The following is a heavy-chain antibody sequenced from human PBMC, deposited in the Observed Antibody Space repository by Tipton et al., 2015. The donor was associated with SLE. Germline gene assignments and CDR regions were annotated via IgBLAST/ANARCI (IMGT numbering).Heavy chain of an antibody. CDR1: GFTFSSYA. V-gene: IGHV3-23*03. CDR3: AKGGSGYQAFDI. CDR2: IYSGGSST. J-gene: IGHJ3*02. D-gene: IGHD3-3*01. Sequence: GSLRLSCAASGFTFSSYAMSWVRQAPGKGLGWVSVIYSGGSSTYYADSVKGRFTISRDNSKNTLYLQMNSLRAEDTAVYYCAKGGSGYQAFDIWGQGTMVTVSS.